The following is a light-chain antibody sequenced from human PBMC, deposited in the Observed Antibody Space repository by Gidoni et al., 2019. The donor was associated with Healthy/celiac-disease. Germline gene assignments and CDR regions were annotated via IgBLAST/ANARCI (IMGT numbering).Light chain of an antibody. J-gene: IGKJ1*01. CDR1: QSVSSY. V-gene: IGKV3-11*01. CDR2: DAS. Sequence: EILLTQSPATLSLSPGERATLSCRASQSVSSYLAWYQQKPGQAPRLLIYDASNRATGIPARFSGSGSGTDCTLTISSLEPEDFAVYYCQQRSNWPRGTFXQXTKVEIK. CDR3: QQRSNWPRGT.